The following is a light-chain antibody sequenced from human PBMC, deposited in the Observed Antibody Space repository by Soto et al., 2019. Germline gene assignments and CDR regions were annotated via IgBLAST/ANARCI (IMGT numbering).Light chain of an antibody. CDR1: QSVSSSY. V-gene: IGKV3-20*01. J-gene: IGKJ2*01. Sequence: EMVLTQSPGTLSLSPGERATLSCSASQSVSSSYLAWYQQKPGQSPRLLIYGASSRATGIPDRFSGSGSGTDFTLTISRLEPEDFAVYYCQQYGSSGYTFGQGTKLEIK. CDR2: GAS. CDR3: QQYGSSGYT.